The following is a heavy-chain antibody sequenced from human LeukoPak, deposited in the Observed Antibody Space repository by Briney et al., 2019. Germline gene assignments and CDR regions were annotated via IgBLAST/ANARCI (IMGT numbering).Heavy chain of an antibody. CDR3: AREGKYCSSTSCSIRDAFDI. D-gene: IGHD2-2*01. V-gene: IGHV4-59*01. CDR1: GGSIRSYY. Sequence: SETLSLTCTVSGGSIRSYYWSWIRQPPGRGLEWIGYTNYSGSTNYNPSLKSRVNISVDTSKNQFSLKLSSVTAADTAVYYCAREGKYCSSTSCSIRDAFDIWGQGTTVIVSS. CDR2: TNYSGST. J-gene: IGHJ3*02.